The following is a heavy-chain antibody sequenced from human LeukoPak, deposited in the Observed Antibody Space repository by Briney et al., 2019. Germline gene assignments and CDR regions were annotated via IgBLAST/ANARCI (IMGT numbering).Heavy chain of an antibody. CDR3: ARHGAYDILTGYFDY. CDR1: GGSISSYY. CDR2: IYYSGST. D-gene: IGHD3-9*01. V-gene: IGHV4-59*01. Sequence: SETLSLTCTVSGGSISSYYWSWIRQPPGKGLEWIGYIYYSGSTNYNPSLKSRVTISVDTSKNQFSLKLSSVTAADTAVYYCARHGAYDILTGYFDYWGQGTLVTVSS. J-gene: IGHJ4*02.